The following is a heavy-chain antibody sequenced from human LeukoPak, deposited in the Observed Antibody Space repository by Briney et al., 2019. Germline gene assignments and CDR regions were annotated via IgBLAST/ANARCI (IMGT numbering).Heavy chain of an antibody. CDR2: IYYSGST. D-gene: IGHD3-10*01. Sequence: SETLSLTCTVSGGSISSSSYYWGWIRQPPGKGLEWIGSIYYSGSTYYNPSLKSRVTISVDTSKNQFSLKLSSVTAADTAVYYCARRRFIRGSGSLYYYYYYMDVWGKGTTVTISS. J-gene: IGHJ6*03. CDR1: GGSISSSSYY. CDR3: ARRRFIRGSGSLYYYYYYMDV. V-gene: IGHV4-39*07.